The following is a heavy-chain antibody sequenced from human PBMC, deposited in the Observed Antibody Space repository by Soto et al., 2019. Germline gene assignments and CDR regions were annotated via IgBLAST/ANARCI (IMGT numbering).Heavy chain of an antibody. CDR3: ARRTTTVVRFDY. J-gene: IGHJ4*02. D-gene: IGHD4-17*01. CDR1: GISISSSDYY. CDR2: IYYSGTT. Sequence: SETLALTCSVSGISISSSDYYWGRIRQPPGKGLEWIGTIYYSGTTFYNPSLKSRVTISVDMSKNQFSLKLSSVTAADTAVYYCARRTTTVVRFDYWGRGALVP. V-gene: IGHV4-39*01.